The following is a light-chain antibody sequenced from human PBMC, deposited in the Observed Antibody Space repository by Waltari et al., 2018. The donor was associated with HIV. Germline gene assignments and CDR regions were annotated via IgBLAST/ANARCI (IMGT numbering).Light chain of an antibody. CDR2: DVT. Sequence: QSALTQPRSVSGSPGQSVTISCTGTSLTVGGYNYVSCFQQHPGKAPKLIIYDVTQRPSGAPDRFSASKSGNTASLTISGLQAGDEADYFCCSYAGSYTWVFGTGTELTVL. CDR1: SLTVGGYNY. J-gene: IGLJ3*02. V-gene: IGLV2-11*01. CDR3: CSYAGSYTWV.